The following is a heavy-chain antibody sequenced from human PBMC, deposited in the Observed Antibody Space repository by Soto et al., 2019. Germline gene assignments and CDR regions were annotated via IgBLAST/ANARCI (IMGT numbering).Heavy chain of an antibody. CDR1: GFGISTYN. J-gene: IGHJ4*01. D-gene: IGHD5-12*01. CDR3: PRAARATTTIVAQDYFGY. V-gene: IGHV3-30-3*01. Sequence: EGSLRLSCAASGFGISTYNLGWVCSVPDKGLEWVAVISYDGSNKYYADSVKGRFTISRDNSKNPLYLQMNSLRAEDTAVYYCPRAARATTTIVAQDYFGYWG. CDR2: ISYDGSNK.